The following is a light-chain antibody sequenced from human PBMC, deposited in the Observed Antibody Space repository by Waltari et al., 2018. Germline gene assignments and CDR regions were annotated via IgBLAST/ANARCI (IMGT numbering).Light chain of an antibody. J-gene: IGLJ3*02. CDR2: EVS. CDR3: SSYTSSSTRV. V-gene: IGLV2-14*01. CDR1: SSDVGGYNY. Sequence: QSALTQPASVSGSPGQSITISCTGTSSDVGGYNYVSWYQQHPGNAPKLMIYEVSNRPAWVSNPFSGSKAGNTASLTISGPQAEDEADYYCSSYTSSSTRVFGGGTKLTVL.